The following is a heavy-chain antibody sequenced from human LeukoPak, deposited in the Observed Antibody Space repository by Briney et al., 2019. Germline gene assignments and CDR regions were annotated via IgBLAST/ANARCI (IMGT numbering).Heavy chain of an antibody. J-gene: IGHJ5*02. CDR1: GGSISSSSYY. D-gene: IGHD3-3*01. V-gene: IGHV4-39*01. Sequence: SETLSLTCTVSGGSISSSSYYWGWIRQPLGKGLEWIGSIYYSGSTYYNPSLKSRVTISVDTSKNQFSLKLSSVTAADTAVYYCARHPFATNWFDPWGQGTLVTVSS. CDR2: IYYSGST. CDR3: ARHPFATNWFDP.